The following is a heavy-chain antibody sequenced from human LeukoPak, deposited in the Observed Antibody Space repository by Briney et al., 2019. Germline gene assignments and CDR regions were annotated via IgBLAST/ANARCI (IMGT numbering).Heavy chain of an antibody. J-gene: IGHJ4*02. CDR2: INTDGSST. D-gene: IGHD6-6*01. CDR3: ARGYSSSYRIDY. CDR1: GFTFSNYW. V-gene: IGHV3-74*01. Sequence: GGSLRLSCAASGFTFSNYWMHWVRQAPGKGLVWVSRINTDGSSTTYADSVRGRFTISRDNAKNTLYLQMNSLSAEDTAVYYCARGYSSSYRIDYWGQGTLVTVSS.